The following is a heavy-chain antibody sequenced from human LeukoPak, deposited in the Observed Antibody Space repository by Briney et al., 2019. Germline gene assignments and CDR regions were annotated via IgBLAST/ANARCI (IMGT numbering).Heavy chain of an antibody. Sequence: GRSLRLSCVASGFTFSSYGMHWVRQAPGKGLEWVAVISYDGSNKYYADSVKGRFTISRDNSKNTLYLQMNSLRAEDTAVYYCAKDSIAVAGTYFDYWGQGTLVTVSS. V-gene: IGHV3-30*18. CDR1: GFTFSSYG. D-gene: IGHD6-19*01. J-gene: IGHJ4*02. CDR3: AKDSIAVAGTYFDY. CDR2: ISYDGSNK.